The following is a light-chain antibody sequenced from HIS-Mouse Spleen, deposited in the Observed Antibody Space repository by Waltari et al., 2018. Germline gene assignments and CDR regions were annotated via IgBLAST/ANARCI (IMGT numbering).Light chain of an antibody. Sequence: DIQLTQPPSFLSSSVGDRVTITCRACKGISSYFAWYQQKPGKAPKLLIYAASTLQSGVPSRFSGSGSVTEFTLTISSLQPEDFATYYCQQLNSYPQTFGRGTKVEIK. CDR2: AAS. CDR3: QQLNSYPQT. CDR1: KGISSY. V-gene: IGKV1-9*01. J-gene: IGKJ1*01.